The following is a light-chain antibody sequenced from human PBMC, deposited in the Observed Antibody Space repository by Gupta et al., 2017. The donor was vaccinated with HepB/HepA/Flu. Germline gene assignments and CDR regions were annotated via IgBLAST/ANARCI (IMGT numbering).Light chain of an antibody. CDR1: QSISSW. CDR2: KAS. Sequence: DIQMTQSPSTLSASIGDRVTITCRASQSISSWLAWYQQKPGKAPKLLIYKASSLESEVPSRFSGSGSGTEFTLTISSLQPDDFATYYCQQYDSHLGSFGQGTKLEIK. J-gene: IGKJ2*04. CDR3: QQYDSHLGS. V-gene: IGKV1-5*03.